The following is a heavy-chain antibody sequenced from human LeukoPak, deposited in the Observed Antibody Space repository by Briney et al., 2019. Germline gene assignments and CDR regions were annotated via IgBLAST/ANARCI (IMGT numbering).Heavy chain of an antibody. CDR3: AKVYGSGSDYFPDY. J-gene: IGHJ4*02. Sequence: PGWSLRLSCAVSGFTFSNYAMGWVRQAPGKGLAWVSAISASGSSTYYADSVKGRFTISRDNSKNALYLQMNSLRAEDTAVYCCAKVYGSGSDYFPDYWGQGTLVTVSS. D-gene: IGHD3-10*01. CDR1: GFTFSNYA. CDR2: ISASGSST. V-gene: IGHV3-23*01.